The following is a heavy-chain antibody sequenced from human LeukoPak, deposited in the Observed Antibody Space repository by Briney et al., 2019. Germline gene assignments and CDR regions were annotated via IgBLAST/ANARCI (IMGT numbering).Heavy chain of an antibody. CDR2: INTNTENP. D-gene: IGHD2-2*01. V-gene: IGHV7-4-1*02. CDR3: ALTQGYCSTTSCYALDY. J-gene: IGHJ4*02. CDR1: GGTFSSYA. Sequence: ASVKVSCKASGGTFSSYAISWVRQAPGQGLEWMGWINTNTENPTYAQGFTGRFVFSLDTSVSTAYLQISSLQAEDTAVYYCALTQGYCSTTSCYALDYWGQGTLVTVSS.